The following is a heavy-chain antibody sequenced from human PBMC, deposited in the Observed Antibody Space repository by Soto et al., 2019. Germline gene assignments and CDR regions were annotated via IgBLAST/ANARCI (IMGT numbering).Heavy chain of an antibody. Sequence: SGNDICKASGGECSCNSISSVSQTTGKGLEWMGGIIPIFGTANYAQKFQGRVTITADESTSTAYMELSSLRSEDTAVYYCARDRKDIVVVPAAIGLGPSGWWFDPWGQGTQVTVSS. CDR1: GGECSCNS. J-gene: IGHJ5*02. V-gene: IGHV1-69*01. CDR2: IIPIFGTA. CDR3: ARDRKDIVVVPAAIGLGPSGWWFDP. D-gene: IGHD2-2*01.